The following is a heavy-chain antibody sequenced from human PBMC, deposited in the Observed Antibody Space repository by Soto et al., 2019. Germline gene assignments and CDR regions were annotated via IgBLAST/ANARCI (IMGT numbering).Heavy chain of an antibody. Sequence: GGSLRLSCAASGFTFSSYSMNWVRQAPGKGLEWVSSISSSSSYIYYADSVKDRFTISRDNAKNSLYLQMNSLRAEDTAVYYCASLAVAGTLDYWGQGTLVTVSS. CDR2: ISSSSSYI. CDR3: ASLAVAGTLDY. J-gene: IGHJ4*02. V-gene: IGHV3-21*01. D-gene: IGHD6-19*01. CDR1: GFTFSSYS.